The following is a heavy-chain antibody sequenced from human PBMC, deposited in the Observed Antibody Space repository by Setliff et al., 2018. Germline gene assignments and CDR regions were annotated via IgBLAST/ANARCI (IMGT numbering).Heavy chain of an antibody. Sequence: LSLSCAASEFTFRDYYRRWIPQPPGKGLEHVSFIRITSRHYTTYADAVKGRFTISRDNAKNTLYLQMNSMRAEDTAVYYCARTSTVTKNPLFDYWGQGTLVTVSS. D-gene: IGHD4-17*01. CDR1: EFTFRDYY. V-gene: IGHV3-11*03. CDR3: ARTSTVTKNPLFDY. CDR2: IRITSRH. J-gene: IGHJ4*02.